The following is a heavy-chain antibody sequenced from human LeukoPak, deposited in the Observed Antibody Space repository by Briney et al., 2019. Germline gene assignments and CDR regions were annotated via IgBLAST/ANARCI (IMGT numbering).Heavy chain of an antibody. J-gene: IGHJ4*02. D-gene: IGHD2-15*01. CDR3: ARDLVCSGGSCYGSGD. CDR1: GGTFSSYA. V-gene: IGHV1-69*04. CDR2: IIPILGIA. Sequence: SVKVSCKASGGTFSSYAISWVRQAPGQGREWRGRIIPILGIANYAQKFQGRVTITADKSTSTAYMELSSLRSEDTAVYYCARDLVCSGGSCYGSGDWGQGTLVTVSS.